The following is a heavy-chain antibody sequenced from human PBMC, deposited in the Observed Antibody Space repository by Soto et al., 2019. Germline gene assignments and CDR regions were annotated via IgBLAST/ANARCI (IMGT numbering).Heavy chain of an antibody. J-gene: IGHJ6*02. CDR2: ITPSGGST. V-gene: IGHV1-46*01. CDR1: AYIFTTYY. D-gene: IGHD6-13*01. CDR3: ARTYSSWSTYYYYGMDV. Sequence: ASVKVSCKASAYIFTTYYMHWVRQAPGQGLDWMGVITPSGGSTTYAQTFQGRVTMSRDTSTSTVYMELSSLRSEDTAVYYCARTYSSWSTYYYYGMDVWGQGTTVTVSS.